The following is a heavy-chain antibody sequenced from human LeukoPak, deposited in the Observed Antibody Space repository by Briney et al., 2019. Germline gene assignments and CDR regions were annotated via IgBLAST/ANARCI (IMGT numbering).Heavy chain of an antibody. CDR3: TCGDPNARQGAFGY. CDR2: ISSSGSTI. D-gene: IGHD2-8*01. CDR1: GFTFSSYE. V-gene: IGHV3-48*03. J-gene: IGHJ4*02. Sequence: GGSLRLSCAASGFTFSSYEMNWVRQAPGKGLEWVSYISSSGSTIYYADSVKGRFTISRDNAKNSLYLQMNSLRAEDTAVYYCTCGDPNARQGAFGYWGLGALVTVSS.